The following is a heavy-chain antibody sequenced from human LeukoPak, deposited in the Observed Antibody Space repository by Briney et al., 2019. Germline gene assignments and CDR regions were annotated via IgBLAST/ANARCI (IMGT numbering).Heavy chain of an antibody. CDR3: ARSSIVGATGADY. CDR1: GGSISSGSYY. CDR2: IYTSGST. V-gene: IGHV4-61*02. D-gene: IGHD1-26*01. J-gene: IGHJ4*02. Sequence: PSETLSLTCTVSGGSISSGSYYWSWIRQPAGKGLEWIGRIYTSGSTNYNPSLKSRVTISVDTSKNQFSLKLSSVTAADTAVYYCARSSIVGATGADYWGQGTLVTVSS.